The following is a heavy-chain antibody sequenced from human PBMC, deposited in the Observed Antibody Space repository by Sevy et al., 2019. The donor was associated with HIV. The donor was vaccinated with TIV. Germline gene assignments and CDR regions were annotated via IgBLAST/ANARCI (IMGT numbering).Heavy chain of an antibody. J-gene: IGHJ4*02. CDR3: ATSRSGYFASSDYYIY. CDR1: GYSFTSHW. CDR2: IYPDDTDT. D-gene: IGHD3-22*01. Sequence: GESLKISCKGSGYSFTSHWIGWVRHMPGKGLEWMGIIYPDDTDTRYSPSFQGQVTFSADKSISTAYLQWSSLKASDTAMYYCATSRSGYFASSDYYIYWGQGTLVTVSS. V-gene: IGHV5-51*01.